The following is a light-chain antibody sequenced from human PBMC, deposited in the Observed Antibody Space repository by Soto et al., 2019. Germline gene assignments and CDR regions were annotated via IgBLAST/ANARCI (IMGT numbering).Light chain of an antibody. CDR1: QSISSY. V-gene: IGKV1-39*01. Sequence: DIQMTQSPSSLSASIGDRVTITCRASQSISSYLNWYHQRPGKAPKLLIYAASSLQRGVPSRFSGSGSGTDFTLTISSLQPEDFATYYCQQSYSTSISFGQGTR. CDR3: QQSYSTSIS. CDR2: AAS. J-gene: IGKJ5*01.